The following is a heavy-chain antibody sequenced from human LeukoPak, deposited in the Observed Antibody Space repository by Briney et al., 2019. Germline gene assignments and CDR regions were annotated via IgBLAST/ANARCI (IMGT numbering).Heavy chain of an antibody. CDR3: AHSRHAYPYYYDSSGYKPNFDY. Sequence: SGPTLVKPTQTLTLTCTFSGFSLITSGVGVGWIRQPPGKALEWLALIYWDDDKRYSPSLKSRLTITKDTSKNQVVLTMTNMDPVDTATSYCAHSRHAYPYYYDSSGYKPNFDYWGQGTLVTVSS. CDR2: IYWDDDK. J-gene: IGHJ4*02. CDR1: GFSLITSGVG. V-gene: IGHV2-5*02. D-gene: IGHD3-22*01.